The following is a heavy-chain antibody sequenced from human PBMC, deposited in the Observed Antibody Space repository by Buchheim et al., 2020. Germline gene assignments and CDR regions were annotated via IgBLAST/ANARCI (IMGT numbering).Heavy chain of an antibody. CDR3: ASGDYQRYFDH. Sequence: QERLVESGGDLVKPGGSLRLSCVASEFTFSDYYMSWIRQTPGKGLEWVSYISSASSYIEYPESVKGRFTISRDNDKNQLYLQMNSLRAEDTTVYFCASGDYQRYFDHWGQGTL. D-gene: IGHD4-11*01. CDR2: ISSASSYI. CDR1: EFTFSDYY. J-gene: IGHJ4*02. V-gene: IGHV3-11*06.